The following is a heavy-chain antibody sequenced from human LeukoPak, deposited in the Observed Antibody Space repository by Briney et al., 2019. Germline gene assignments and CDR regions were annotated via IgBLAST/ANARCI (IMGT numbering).Heavy chain of an antibody. CDR2: ISWNSGSI. CDR3: AKDMPKYYYGSSGPLDY. J-gene: IGHJ4*02. D-gene: IGHD3-22*01. Sequence: GRSLRLSCAASGFTFDDYAMHWVRQAPGKGLEWVSGISWNSGSIGYADSVKGRFTISRDNAKNSLYLQMNSLRAEDTALYYCAKDMPKYYYGSSGPLDYWGQGTLVTVSS. V-gene: IGHV3-9*01. CDR1: GFTFDDYA.